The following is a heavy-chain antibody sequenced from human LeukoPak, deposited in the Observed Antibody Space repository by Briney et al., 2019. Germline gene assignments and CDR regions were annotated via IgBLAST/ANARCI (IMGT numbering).Heavy chain of an antibody. CDR2: IWYDGSIK. CDR3: ARAVGPFDI. V-gene: IGHV3-33*01. J-gene: IGHJ3*02. Sequence: GGSLRLSCAAPGFTFSTYGMHWVRQAPGKGLEWVAVIWYDGSIKYYADSVKGRFTISRDNSKNTLYLQMNSLRAEDTAVYYCARAVGPFDIWGQGTIVIVSS. CDR1: GFTFSTYG.